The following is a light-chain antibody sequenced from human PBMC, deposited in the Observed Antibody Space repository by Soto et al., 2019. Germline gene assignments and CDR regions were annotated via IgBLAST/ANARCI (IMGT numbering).Light chain of an antibody. V-gene: IGLV2-14*01. CDR1: SSDVGGYNY. CDR2: EVS. CDR3: SSYTSSSTLDWV. Sequence: QSALTQPASVSGSPGQSITSSCTGTSSDVGGYNYVSWYQQHPGKAPKLMIYEVSNRPSGVSNRFSGSKSGNTASLTISGLQAADEADYYCSSYTSSSTLDWVLGGGTKLTVL. J-gene: IGLJ3*02.